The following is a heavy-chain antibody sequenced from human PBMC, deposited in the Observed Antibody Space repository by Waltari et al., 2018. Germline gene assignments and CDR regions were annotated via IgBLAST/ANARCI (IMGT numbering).Heavy chain of an antibody. V-gene: IGHV4-39*01. CDR2: ISYSGAT. Sequence: QLHLQESGPGLVKPSDTLSVTCSVSGGSITSNRHYWAWTRQPTGKGLEWTATISYSGATYNNPSLMSRVTISVDTSTNQYSLKLGSVTAADTAVYYCATYIGASIGTAAFDVWGQGTMVTVAS. D-gene: IGHD3-16*01. CDR1: GGSITSNRHY. CDR3: ATYIGASIGTAAFDV. J-gene: IGHJ3*01.